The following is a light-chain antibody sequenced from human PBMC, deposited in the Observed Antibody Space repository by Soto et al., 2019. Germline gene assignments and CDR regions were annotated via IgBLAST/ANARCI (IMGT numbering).Light chain of an antibody. CDR1: QSVASSY. CDR3: QQYGSSPIT. J-gene: IGKJ5*01. Sequence: EIVLSQSPGTLSLSPGEGATLSCRASQSVASSYLAWYQQKPGQAPRLLIYGASSRATGIPERFSGSGSGTDFTFTINRLEPEDFAVYYCQQYGSSPITFGQGTRLEIK. CDR2: GAS. V-gene: IGKV3-20*01.